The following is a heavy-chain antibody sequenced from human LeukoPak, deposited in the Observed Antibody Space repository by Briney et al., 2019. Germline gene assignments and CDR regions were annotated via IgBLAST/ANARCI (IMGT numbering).Heavy chain of an antibody. D-gene: IGHD6-13*01. Sequence: GGSLRLSCAASGFTFSTYGMHWVRQAPGKGLERVAFIRYDGSNKYYADSVKGRFTISRDNPKNTLYLQMNSLRAEDTAVYYCAKAPYSSSLPYYFDYWGQGTLVTVSS. CDR3: AKAPYSSSLPYYFDY. J-gene: IGHJ4*02. CDR2: IRYDGSNK. CDR1: GFTFSTYG. V-gene: IGHV3-30*02.